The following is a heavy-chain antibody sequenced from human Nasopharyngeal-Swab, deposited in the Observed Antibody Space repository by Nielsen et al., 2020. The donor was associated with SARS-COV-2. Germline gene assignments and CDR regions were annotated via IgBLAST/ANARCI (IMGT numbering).Heavy chain of an antibody. CDR1: GFTFSSYE. V-gene: IGHV3-48*03. CDR2: ISSSGSTI. D-gene: IGHD6-19*01. J-gene: IGHJ1*01. CDR3: ARGTRAVAGPTGRYFQH. Sequence: GESLKISCAASGFTFSSYEMNWVRQAPGKGLEWVSYISSSGSTIYYADSVKGRFTISRDNAKNSLYLQMNSLRAEDTAVYYCARGTRAVAGPTGRYFQHWGQGTLVTVSS.